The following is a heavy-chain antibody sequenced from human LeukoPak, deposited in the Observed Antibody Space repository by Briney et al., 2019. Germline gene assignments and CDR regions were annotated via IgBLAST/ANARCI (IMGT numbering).Heavy chain of an antibody. V-gene: IGHV3-30*02. Sequence: PGGSLRLSCVVSGFTFDFDNYGMHWVRQAPGKALEWVAFIRYDESNKYYADSVKGRFTISRDKTQNTVYLKMNSLRPEDTAVYYCARSRRCGSCYSHYYGMDVWGQGTTVTVSS. CDR2: IRYDESNK. CDR3: ARSRRCGSCYSHYYGMDV. CDR1: GFTFDFDNYG. D-gene: IGHD2-15*01. J-gene: IGHJ6*02.